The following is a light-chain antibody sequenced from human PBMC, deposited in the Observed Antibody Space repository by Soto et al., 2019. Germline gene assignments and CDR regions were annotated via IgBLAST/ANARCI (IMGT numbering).Light chain of an antibody. J-gene: IGKJ5*01. CDR1: QRITT. V-gene: IGKV3-15*01. Sequence: EILMTQSPATLSLSPGERATLSCRASQRITTVAWYQQKPGQAPRILIYGLSIRAPGVPDRFSVSGSGTDLTLTISGLRSEDSAVYFCQKYNNWPFSFGQGTRLEIK. CDR2: GLS. CDR3: QKYNNWPFS.